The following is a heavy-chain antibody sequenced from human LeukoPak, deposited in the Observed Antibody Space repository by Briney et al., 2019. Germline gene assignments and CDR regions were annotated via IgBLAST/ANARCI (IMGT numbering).Heavy chain of an antibody. J-gene: IGHJ4*02. Sequence: SESLSLTCAVYGGSFSGYYWSWIRQPPGKGLEWIGEINHSGSTNYNPSLKSRVTISVDTSKNQFSLKLSSVTAADTAVYYCARGQTSSSYYFDYWGQGTLVTVSS. D-gene: IGHD6-6*01. CDR3: ARGQTSSSYYFDY. V-gene: IGHV4-34*01. CDR1: GGSFSGYY. CDR2: INHSGST.